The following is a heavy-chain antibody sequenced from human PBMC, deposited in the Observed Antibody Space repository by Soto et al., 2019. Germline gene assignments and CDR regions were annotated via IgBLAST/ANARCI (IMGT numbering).Heavy chain of an antibody. D-gene: IGHD2-15*01. V-gene: IGHV3-23*01. CDR1: GFTFSSYA. Sequence: EVQLLESGGGLVQPGGSLRLSCAVSGFTFSSYAMSWVRQAPGTGLDWVAIISAGGASTYNADSVKGRFTIARDNSKNTLQQQMNSLRAEDTAVYYCAKTTRYCGKPSRCDYWGQGTLVTVSS. CDR2: ISAGGAST. J-gene: IGHJ4*02. CDR3: AKTTRYCGKPSRCDY.